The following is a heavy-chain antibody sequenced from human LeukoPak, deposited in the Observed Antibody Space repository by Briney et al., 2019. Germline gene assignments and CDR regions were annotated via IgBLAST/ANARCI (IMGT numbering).Heavy chain of an antibody. D-gene: IGHD3-3*01. CDR1: EFTFSSYG. CDR2: IRYDGNNK. CDR3: AKERATIFGMVTGIDN. J-gene: IGHJ4*02. Sequence: GGSLRLSCEASEFTFSSYGMHWVRQPPGKGLEWVAFIRYDGNNKYYADSVKGRFTISRDNSKNTLNLQMNSLRVEDTAVYYCAKERATIFGMVTGIDNWGQGTLVTVSS. V-gene: IGHV3-30*02.